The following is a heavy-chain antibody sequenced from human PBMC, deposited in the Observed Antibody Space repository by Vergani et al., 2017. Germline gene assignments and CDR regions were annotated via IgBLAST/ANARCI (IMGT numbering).Heavy chain of an antibody. D-gene: IGHD2-8*01. CDR1: GGSFNDYW. V-gene: IGHV4-34*01. CDR2: IRHDGIT. J-gene: IGHJ4*02. Sequence: QAQLQQWGAGLLKPSETLSLTCAIYGGSFNDYWWTWIRQPPGKGLEWIGEIRHDGITHYIPSRKSRVTISIDTSTHQFSLNLRSVTAADTAVYYCAREGYCTNGVCFTLFDVWGQGALVTVSS. CDR3: AREGYCTNGVCFTLFDV.